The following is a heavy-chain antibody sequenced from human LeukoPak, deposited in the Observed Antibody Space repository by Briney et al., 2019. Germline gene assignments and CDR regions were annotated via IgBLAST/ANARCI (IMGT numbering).Heavy chain of an antibody. Sequence: PGGSLRLSCAASGITFSRFWMSWVRQAPGKGLQWVANINQDGSEKHYVDSVKGRFTISRDNAENSLYLQMNSLRAEDTAVYYCARALPNYYDSGGTDYYGMDVWGQGTTVTVSS. D-gene: IGHD3-22*01. CDR3: ARALPNYYDSGGTDYYGMDV. V-gene: IGHV3-7*03. CDR1: GITFSRFW. CDR2: INQDGSEK. J-gene: IGHJ6*02.